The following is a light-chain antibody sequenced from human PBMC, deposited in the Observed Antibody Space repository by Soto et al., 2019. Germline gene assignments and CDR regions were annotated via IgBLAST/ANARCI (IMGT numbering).Light chain of an antibody. CDR3: LQDNRYPLT. Sequence: AIQMTQFPSSLSASVGDRVTITCRASQDIRSDLGWYQQRPGTAPQLLIYATSSLQSGVPSRFSGSGSGTDFTLTITSLQPEDFATYHCLQDNRYPLTFGGGTKVEI. J-gene: IGKJ4*01. CDR1: QDIRSD. CDR2: ATS. V-gene: IGKV1-6*01.